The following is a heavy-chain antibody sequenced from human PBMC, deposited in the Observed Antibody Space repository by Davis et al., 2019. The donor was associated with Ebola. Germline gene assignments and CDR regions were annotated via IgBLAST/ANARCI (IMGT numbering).Heavy chain of an antibody. Sequence: GESLKISCAASGFTFTTHFMHWVRQSPGEGLVCPSVISPDGTHTIYADSVKGRFTISRDNAENSVFLQMDSLGDEDTAVYFCARGSGCDGDCYPGLDALDVWGQGTKVTVSS. CDR2: ISPDGTHT. D-gene: IGHD2-21*02. CDR1: GFTFTTHF. V-gene: IGHV3-74*01. CDR3: ARGSGCDGDCYPGLDALDV. J-gene: IGHJ3*01.